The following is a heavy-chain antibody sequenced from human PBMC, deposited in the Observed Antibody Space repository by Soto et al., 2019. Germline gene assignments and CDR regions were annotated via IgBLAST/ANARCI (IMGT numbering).Heavy chain of an antibody. D-gene: IGHD5-18*01. J-gene: IGHJ4*02. Sequence: QVQLVESGGGVVQPGRSLRLSCAASGFTFSSYAMHWVRQAPGKGLEWVAVISYDGSNKYYADSVKGRFTISRDNSKNTLYLQMNSLRAEDTAVYYCARAVDTAMVTPFDYWGQGTLVTVSS. CDR3: ARAVDTAMVTPFDY. CDR2: ISYDGSNK. CDR1: GFTFSSYA. V-gene: IGHV3-30-3*01.